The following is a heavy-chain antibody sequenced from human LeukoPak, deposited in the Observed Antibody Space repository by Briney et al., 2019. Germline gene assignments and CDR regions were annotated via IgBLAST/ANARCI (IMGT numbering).Heavy chain of an antibody. CDR2: INPNSGGT. Sequence: GASVKVSCKASGYTFTGYYMHWVRQAPGQGLEWMGWINPNSGGTNYAQEFQGRVTMTRDTSISTAYMELSRLRSDDTAVYYCARDLVVGYCSGGSCYSGLYYFDYWGQGTLVTVSS. V-gene: IGHV1-2*02. CDR3: ARDLVVGYCSGGSCYSGLYYFDY. J-gene: IGHJ4*02. CDR1: GYTFTGYY. D-gene: IGHD2-15*01.